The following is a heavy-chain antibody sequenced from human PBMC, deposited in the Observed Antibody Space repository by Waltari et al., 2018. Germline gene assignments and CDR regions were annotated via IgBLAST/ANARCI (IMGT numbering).Heavy chain of an antibody. D-gene: IGHD5-18*01. Sequence: EVHLVESGGALVPPGVSLRLSCTASASGFTFGSYWMNWVRQAPGKGLEWVANIKQDGTEKYYVDSVRGRFSISRDNANNSVYLQMSSLRVEDTAMYYCARNGNPRLGYSSLFTWGQGTPVTVSS. J-gene: IGHJ4*02. V-gene: IGHV3-7*01. CDR2: IKQDGTEK. CDR3: ARNGNPRLGYSSLFT. CDR1: GFTFGSYW.